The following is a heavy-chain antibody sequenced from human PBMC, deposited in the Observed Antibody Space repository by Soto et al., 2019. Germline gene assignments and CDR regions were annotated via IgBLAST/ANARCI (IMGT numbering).Heavy chain of an antibody. D-gene: IGHD3-10*01. J-gene: IGHJ6*02. V-gene: IGHV4-34*01. CDR1: GGSISGYY. CDR2: INHSGST. Sequence: PSETLSLTCTVSGGSISGYYWTWIRQPPGTGLEWIGEINHSGSTNYNPSLKSRVTISVDTSKNQFSLKLTSVTAADTAVYYCARVGGVWFGDGMDVWGQGTTVTVSS. CDR3: ARVGGVWFGDGMDV.